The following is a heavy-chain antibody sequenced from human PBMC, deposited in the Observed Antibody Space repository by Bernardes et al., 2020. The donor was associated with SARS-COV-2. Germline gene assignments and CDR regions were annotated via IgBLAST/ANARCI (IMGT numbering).Heavy chain of an antibody. J-gene: IGHJ2*01. D-gene: IGHD1-20*01. V-gene: IGHV4-39*01. CDR1: GGSISSFSYY. CDR2: THYNGSA. Sequence: SETLSLTCTVSGGSISSFSYYWGWIRQPPGKGLEWIGSMYYGGLEWIGRTHYNGSAYYNPSLKSRVTISEDISKNQFSLKVTSVTAADTAVYYCARLDITGNEGRGYLDLWGRGTLVTVSS. CDR3: ARLDITGNEGRGYLDL.